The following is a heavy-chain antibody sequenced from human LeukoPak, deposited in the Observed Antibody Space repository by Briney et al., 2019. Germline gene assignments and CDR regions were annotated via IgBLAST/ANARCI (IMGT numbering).Heavy chain of an antibody. CDR1: GFTFSSCA. CDR3: AKEPRLIVGATNFDY. D-gene: IGHD1-26*01. V-gene: IGHV3-23*01. J-gene: IGHJ4*02. Sequence: PGGSLRLSCAASGFTFSSCAMSWVRQAPGKGLEWVSAISGSGGSTYYADSVKGRFTISRDNSKNTLYLQMNSLRAEDTAVYYCAKEPRLIVGATNFDYWGQGTLVTVSS. CDR2: ISGSGGST.